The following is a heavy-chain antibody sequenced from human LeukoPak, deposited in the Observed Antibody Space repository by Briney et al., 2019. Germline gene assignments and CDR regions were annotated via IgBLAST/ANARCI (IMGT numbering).Heavy chain of an antibody. D-gene: IGHD4-23*01. V-gene: IGHV4-4*02. CDR2: IYHSGST. CDR3: AKEADGGKGPNLDY. Sequence: SGTLPLTCAVSGGSISSRNWWHWVRQPPGKGLEWIGEIYHSGSTNYNPSLKSRVTISVDESKNQFSLKLNSVTAADTAVYYCAKEADGGKGPNLDYWGQGTLVTVSS. CDR1: GGSISSRNW. J-gene: IGHJ4*02.